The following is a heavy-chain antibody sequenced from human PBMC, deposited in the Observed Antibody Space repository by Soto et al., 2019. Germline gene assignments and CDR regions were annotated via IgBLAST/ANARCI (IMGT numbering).Heavy chain of an antibody. CDR1: GYTFTSYD. CDR3: ARLRSTPDYGDYAGHEDNDYFDY. Sequence: ASVKVSCKASGYTFTSYDINWVRQATGQGLEWMGWMNPNSGNTGYAQKFQGRVTMTRNTSISTAYMELSSLRSEDTAVYYCARLRSTPDYGDYAGHEDNDYFDYWGQGTLVTVSS. V-gene: IGHV1-8*01. J-gene: IGHJ4*02. CDR2: MNPNSGNT. D-gene: IGHD4-17*01.